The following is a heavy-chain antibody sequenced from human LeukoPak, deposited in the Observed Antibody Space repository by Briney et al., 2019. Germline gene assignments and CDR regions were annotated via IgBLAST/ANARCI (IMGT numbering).Heavy chain of an antibody. Sequence: PSGTLSLTCAVSGGSISNNNWWGWVRQPPGKGLEWIGEIYHSGSTNYNPSLKGRVTMSGDKSKNQFSLRLNSVTAADTAVYYCTRIVVAGYDYYYYMDVWGKGTTVTVSS. CDR3: TRIVVAGYDYYYYMDV. V-gene: IGHV4-4*02. CDR1: GGSISNNNW. J-gene: IGHJ6*03. D-gene: IGHD6-19*01. CDR2: IYHSGST.